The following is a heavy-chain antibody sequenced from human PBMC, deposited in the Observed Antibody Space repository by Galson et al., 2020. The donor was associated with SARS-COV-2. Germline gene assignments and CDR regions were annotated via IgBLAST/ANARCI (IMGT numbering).Heavy chain of an antibody. CDR1: GFTFDDYT. J-gene: IGHJ6*02. Sequence: GGSLRLSCAASGFTFDDYTMHWVRQAPGKGLEWVSLISWDGGSTYYADSVKGRFTISRDNSKNSLYLQMNSLRTEDTALYYCAKAEAARYYYGMDGWGQRTTVTVSS. CDR3: AKAEAARYYYGMDG. V-gene: IGHV3-43*01. CDR2: ISWDGGST. D-gene: IGHD6-6*01.